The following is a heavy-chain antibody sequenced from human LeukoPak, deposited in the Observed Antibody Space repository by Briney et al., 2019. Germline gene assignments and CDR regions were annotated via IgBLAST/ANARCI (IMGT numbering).Heavy chain of an antibody. CDR1: GFTFTGYY. CDR3: ARGGQQLDLDV. J-gene: IGHJ6*04. V-gene: IGHV1-46*01. CDR2: INPSGGST. Sequence: ASVKVSCKASGFTFTGYYMHWVRQAPGQGLEWMGIINPSGGSTSYAQKFQGRVTMTRDMSTSTVYMELSSLRSEDTAVYYCARGGQQLDLDVWGKGTTVTVSS. D-gene: IGHD6-13*01.